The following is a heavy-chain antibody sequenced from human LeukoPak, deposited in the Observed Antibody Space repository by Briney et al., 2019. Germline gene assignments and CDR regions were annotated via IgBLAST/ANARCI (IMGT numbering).Heavy chain of an antibody. CDR2: IYYSGST. J-gene: IGHJ4*02. Sequence: PSETLSLTCTVSGGSIRSSSYYWGWISQPPGKGLEWIASIYYSGSTYYNPSLKSRLTISVDTSKNQFSLRLSSVTAADTAVYYCASNWGGDEYYFDYWGEGSLVTVSS. V-gene: IGHV4-39*01. CDR1: GGSIRSSSYY. D-gene: IGHD7-27*01. CDR3: ASNWGGDEYYFDY.